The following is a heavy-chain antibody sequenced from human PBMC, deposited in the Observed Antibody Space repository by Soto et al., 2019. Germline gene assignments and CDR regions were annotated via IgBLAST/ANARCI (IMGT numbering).Heavy chain of an antibody. D-gene: IGHD1-26*01. Sequence: GGSVRVSCAASGFTFSSACMTWVRQAPGEGLEWVGRIKSNTDGGTTDYASPVKGRFTISRDDSKNTLYLQMNTLKTEDTAVYYCTGAPPRLGANFYGYWGPETLVTVSS. CDR3: TGAPPRLGANFYGY. V-gene: IGHV3-15*01. J-gene: IGHJ4*01. CDR1: GFTFSSAC. CDR2: IKSNTDGGTT.